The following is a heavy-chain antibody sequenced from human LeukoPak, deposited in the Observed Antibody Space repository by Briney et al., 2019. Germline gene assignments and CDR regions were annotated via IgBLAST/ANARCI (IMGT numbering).Heavy chain of an antibody. CDR2: IYASGST. J-gene: IGHJ6*03. CDR1: GGSISSGSYS. V-gene: IGHV4-61*09. D-gene: IGHD6-19*01. Sequence: SQTLSLTCTVSGGSISSGSYSWSWIRQPAGKGLEWIGHIYASGSTNYNPSLKSRVTISVDTSKNQFSLKLSSVTAADTAVYYCAGWGYSSGWQLYYYYMDVWGKGTTVTVSS. CDR3: AGWGYSSGWQLYYYYMDV.